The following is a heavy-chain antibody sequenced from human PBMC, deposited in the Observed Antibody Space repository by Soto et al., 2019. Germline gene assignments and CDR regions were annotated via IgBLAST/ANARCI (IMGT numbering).Heavy chain of an antibody. V-gene: IGHV2-5*02. CDR3: AHTYYASGTYFDY. D-gene: IGHD3-10*01. CDR1: GFSLSTSSGVG. CDR2: IYWDDDK. Sequence: QITLKESGPPLVKPTQTLTLTCAFSGFSLSTSSGVGVGWIRQPPGKALEWLALIYWDDDKRYSPSLKSRLTITKDTSKNQVVLTLTNMDPVDTATYYCAHTYYASGTYFDYWGQGTLVTVSS. J-gene: IGHJ4*02.